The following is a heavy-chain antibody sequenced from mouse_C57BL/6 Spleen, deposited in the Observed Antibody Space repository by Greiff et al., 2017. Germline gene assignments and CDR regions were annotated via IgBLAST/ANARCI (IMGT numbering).Heavy chain of an antibody. CDR1: GFNINDYY. J-gene: IGHJ2*01. CDR3: ARSNGGSYEYDLDY. CDR2: IGPGDGYT. Sequence: VQLQQSGAELVKPGASVKLSCTASGFNINDYYMHWVKQRTEQGLEWIGRIGPGDGYTNYASKFQGRATISADTASNTAYLQISSLTSEDTAIYYCARSNGGSYEYDLDYWGQGTTLTVSS. V-gene: IGHV14-2*01. D-gene: IGHD1-1*02.